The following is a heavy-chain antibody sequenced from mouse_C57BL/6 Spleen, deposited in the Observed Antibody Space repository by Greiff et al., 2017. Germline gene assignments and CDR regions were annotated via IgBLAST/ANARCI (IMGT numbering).Heavy chain of an antibody. D-gene: IGHD2-5*01. CDR2: INPSNGGT. J-gene: IGHJ4*01. V-gene: IGHV1-53*01. CDR3: ARASAYYSNCERAMDY. CDR1: GYTFTSYW. Sequence: VQLQQPGTELVKPGASVKLSCTASGYTFTSYWMHWVKQRPGQGLEWIGNINPSNGGTNYNEKFKSKATMTVDKSISTAYMQLSSLTSEDSAVYYCARASAYYSNCERAMDYWGQGTSVTVSS.